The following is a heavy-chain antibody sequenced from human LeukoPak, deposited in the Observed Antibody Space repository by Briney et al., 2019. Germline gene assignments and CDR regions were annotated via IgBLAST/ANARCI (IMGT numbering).Heavy chain of an antibody. V-gene: IGHV4-34*01. CDR2: INHRGST. D-gene: IGHD2-2*01. CDR3: ASTERCSTTRPLDY. Sequence: SETLSLTCTVYGESFSGYYWSWIRQPPGKGLEWIGEINHRGSTHYNPPLKSRVTISLDTSKNQFSLKLSSVTAADTAVYYCASTERCSTTRPLDYWGQGTLVTVSS. CDR1: GESFSGYY. J-gene: IGHJ4*02.